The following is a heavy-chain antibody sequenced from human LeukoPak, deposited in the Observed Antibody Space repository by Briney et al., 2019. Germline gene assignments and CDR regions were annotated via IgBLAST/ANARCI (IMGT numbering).Heavy chain of an antibody. CDR1: GYTFTRYY. D-gene: IGHD6-6*01. CDR2: INPSGGST. V-gene: IGHV1-46*01. CDR3: ARDRYSISSLYDF. Sequence: GASVKVSCKASGYTFTRYYIHWVRQAPGQGLEWMGIINPSGGSTTYAQKFQGRVTITRDTPTSTVYMVLSSLRSEDTAVYYCARDRYSISSLYDFWGQGTLVTVSS. J-gene: IGHJ4*02.